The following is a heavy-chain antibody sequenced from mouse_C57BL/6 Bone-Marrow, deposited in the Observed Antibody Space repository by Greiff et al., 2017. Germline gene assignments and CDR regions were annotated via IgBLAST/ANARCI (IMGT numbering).Heavy chain of an antibody. J-gene: IGHJ4*01. CDR1: GYSITSGYY. Sequence: EVQLVESGPGLVKPSQSLSLTCSVTGYSITSGYYWNWIRQFPGNKLEWMGYISYDGSNNYNPSLKNRISITRDTSKNQFFLKLNSVTTEDTATYYCARHDYDDYYYAMDYWGQGTSVTVSS. D-gene: IGHD2-4*01. CDR2: ISYDGSN. CDR3: ARHDYDDYYYAMDY. V-gene: IGHV3-6*01.